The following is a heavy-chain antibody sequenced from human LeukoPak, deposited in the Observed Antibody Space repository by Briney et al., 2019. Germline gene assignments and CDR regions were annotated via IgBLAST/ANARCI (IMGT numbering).Heavy chain of an antibody. V-gene: IGHV1-24*01. CDR3: ATEFGYPQTNWFDP. CDR2: FDPEDGET. Sequence: ASVQVSCKVSGYTLTELSMHWVRQAPGKGVEWMGGFDPEDGETIYAQKFQGRVTMTEDTSTDTAYMELSSLRSEDTAVYYCATEFGYPQTNWFDPWGQGTLVTVSS. CDR1: GYTLTELS. D-gene: IGHD3-22*01. J-gene: IGHJ5*02.